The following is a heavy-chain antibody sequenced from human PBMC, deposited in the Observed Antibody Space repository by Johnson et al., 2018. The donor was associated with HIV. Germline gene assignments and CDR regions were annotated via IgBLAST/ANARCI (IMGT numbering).Heavy chain of an antibody. Sequence: MQLVESGGGVVQPGRSLRLSCAASGFTCSSYAMHWVRQAPGKGKEWVAVISYDGSNKYYADSGKCRFTLSRENSKNTMYLQLKSPRAEATAVYYWSRDGGVAAAVGVVAFDIWGQGTLVTVSS. V-gene: IGHV3-30*04. J-gene: IGHJ3*02. CDR1: GFTCSSYA. CDR2: ISYDGSNK. D-gene: IGHD6-13*01. CDR3: SRDGGVAAAVGVVAFDI.